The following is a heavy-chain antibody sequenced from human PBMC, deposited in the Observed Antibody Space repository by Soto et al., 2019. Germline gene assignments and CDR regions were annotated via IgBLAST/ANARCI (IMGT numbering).Heavy chain of an antibody. CDR3: AKGILLEPPGTRDFDI. CDR1: GFSLSTYV. D-gene: IGHD1-1*01. Sequence: EVHLLESGGGLLQPGGSLRLSCVVSGFSLSTYVMSWVRQAPGKGLEWVSTVGRTTSTFYADSVRGRFTISRDHSNNALFLQINSLRADDTALYYCAKGILLEPPGTRDFDIWGQGTMVIGAS. J-gene: IGHJ3*02. CDR2: VGRTTST. V-gene: IGHV3-23*01.